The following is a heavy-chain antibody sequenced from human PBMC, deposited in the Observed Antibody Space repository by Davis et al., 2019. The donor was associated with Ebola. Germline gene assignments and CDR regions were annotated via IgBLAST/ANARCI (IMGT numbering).Heavy chain of an antibody. Sequence: MPSETLSLTCAVYGGSFSGYYWSWIRQPPGKGLEWIGEINHSGSTNYNPSLKSRVTISVDTSKNQFSLKLSPVTAADTAVYYCARAIGSSSGWFDPWGQGTLVTVSS. CDR3: ARAIGSSSGWFDP. J-gene: IGHJ5*02. CDR1: GGSFSGYY. CDR2: INHSGST. V-gene: IGHV4-34*01. D-gene: IGHD6-6*01.